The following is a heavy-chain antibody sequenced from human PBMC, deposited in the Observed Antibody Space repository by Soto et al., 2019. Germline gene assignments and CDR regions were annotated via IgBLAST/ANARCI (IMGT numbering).Heavy chain of an antibody. D-gene: IGHD2-15*01. CDR2: IYSGGST. CDR3: ARDGGGCSGGSCYLDDAFDI. J-gene: IGHJ3*02. V-gene: IGHV3-66*01. Sequence: GSLRLSCAASGVTVSSNYMSWVRQAPGKGLEWVSVIYSGGSTYYADSVKGRFTISRDNSKNTLYLQMNSLRAEDTAVYYCARDGGGCSGGSCYLDDAFDIWGQGTMVTV. CDR1: GVTVSSNY.